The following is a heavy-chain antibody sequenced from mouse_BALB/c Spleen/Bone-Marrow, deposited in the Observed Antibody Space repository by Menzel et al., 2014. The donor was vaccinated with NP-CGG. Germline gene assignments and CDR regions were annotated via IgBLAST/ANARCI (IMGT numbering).Heavy chain of an antibody. CDR3: ARSGFDY. CDR1: CYTFTSSW. Sequence: VQLQQSGSVLVRPGASVKLSCKASCYTFTSSWMHWAKQRPGQGLEWIGEIHPNSGNTNYNEKFKGKATLTVDTSSSTAYVDLSSLTSEDSAVYYCARSGFDYWGQGTTLTVSS. V-gene: IGHV1S130*01. J-gene: IGHJ2*01. D-gene: IGHD4-1*01. CDR2: IHPNSGNT.